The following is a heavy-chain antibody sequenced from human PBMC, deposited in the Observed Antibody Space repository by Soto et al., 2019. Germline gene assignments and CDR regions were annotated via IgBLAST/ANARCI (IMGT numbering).Heavy chain of an antibody. D-gene: IGHD3-3*01. V-gene: IGHV1-69*08. J-gene: IGHJ5*02. CDR2: IIPILGIA. CDR3: ARDLGWQVNYDVSSGHPVSDP. Sequence: QVQLVQSGAEVKKPGSSVKVSCKASGGTFSSYTISWVRQAPGQGLEWMGRIIPILGIANYAQKFQGRVPIPADQYTSKGYMELSSLRSEDKAVYYGARDLGWQVNYDVSSGHPVSDPWGQGALVTVSS. CDR1: GGTFSSYT.